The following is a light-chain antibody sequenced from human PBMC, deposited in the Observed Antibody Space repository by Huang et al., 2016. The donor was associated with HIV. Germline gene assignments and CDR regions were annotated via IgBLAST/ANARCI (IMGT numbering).Light chain of an antibody. V-gene: IGKV3-15*01. Sequence: EIVMTQSPAPLSVSPGESATLSCRASQNIGGSLAWYQKKPGQAPRLLIYEASTRATGIPARFSGSESGTDFTLTISSLQSEDFAVYYCQQYNDWSAVTFGGGTKVEI. CDR3: QQYNDWSAVT. CDR1: QNIGGS. J-gene: IGKJ4*01. CDR2: EAS.